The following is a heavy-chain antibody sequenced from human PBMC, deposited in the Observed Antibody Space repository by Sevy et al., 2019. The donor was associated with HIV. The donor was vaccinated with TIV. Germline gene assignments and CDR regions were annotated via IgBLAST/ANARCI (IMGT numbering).Heavy chain of an antibody. CDR1: GFTFSSYA. D-gene: IGHD3-22*01. CDR2: ISGSGGST. V-gene: IGHV3-23*01. CDR3: APWDYYDSSGYYLPIDY. J-gene: IGHJ4*02. Sequence: GGSLRLSCAASGFTFSSYAMSWVRQAPGKGLEWVSAISGSGGSTYYADSVKGRFTISRDNSKNTLYLQMNSLRAEDTAVYYCAPWDYYDSSGYYLPIDYWGQGTLVTVSS.